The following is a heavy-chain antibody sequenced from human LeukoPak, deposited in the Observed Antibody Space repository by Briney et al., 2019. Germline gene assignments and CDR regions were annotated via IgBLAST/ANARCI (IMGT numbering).Heavy chain of an antibody. J-gene: IGHJ4*02. D-gene: IGHD3-10*01. V-gene: IGHV3-33*08. Sequence: GGSLRLSCAASGFTFSSYGTHWVRQAPGKGLEWVAVIWYDGSNKYYADSVKGRFTISRDNSKNTLYLQMNSLRAEDTAVYYCARDNGSGSYTFDYWGQGTLVTVSS. CDR3: ARDNGSGSYTFDY. CDR2: IWYDGSNK. CDR1: GFTFSSYG.